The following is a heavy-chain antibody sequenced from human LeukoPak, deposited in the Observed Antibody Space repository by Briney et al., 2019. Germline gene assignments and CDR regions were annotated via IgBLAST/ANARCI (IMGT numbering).Heavy chain of an antibody. Sequence: GGSLRLSCAASGFTFSSYGMHWVRQAPGKGLEWVAVISYDGSNKYYADSVKGRFTISRDNSKNTLYLQMNSLRAEDTAVYYCAKDPGWGRDTAMVFDYWGQGTLVTVSS. CDR3: AKDPGWGRDTAMVFDY. CDR2: ISYDGSNK. D-gene: IGHD5-18*01. J-gene: IGHJ4*02. CDR1: GFTFSSYG. V-gene: IGHV3-30*18.